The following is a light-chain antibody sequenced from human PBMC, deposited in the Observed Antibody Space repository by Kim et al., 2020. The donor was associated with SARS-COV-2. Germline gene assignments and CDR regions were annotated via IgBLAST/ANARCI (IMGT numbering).Light chain of an antibody. CDR1: KLGDKY. V-gene: IGLV3-1*01. CDR3: QAWDSSTVV. Sequence: GSPGQTASITCSGDKLGDKYACWYQPKPGQSPVLVIYQDSKRPSGIPERFSGSNSGNTATLTISGTQAMDEADYYCQAWDSSTVVFGGGTQLTVL. CDR2: QDS. J-gene: IGLJ2*01.